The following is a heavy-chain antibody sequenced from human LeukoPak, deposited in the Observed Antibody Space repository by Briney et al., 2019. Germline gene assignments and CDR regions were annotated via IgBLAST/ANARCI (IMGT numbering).Heavy chain of an antibody. Sequence: GGSLRLSCAASGFTFSNAWMSWVRQAPGKGLEWVGRIKSKTDGGTTDYAAPVKGRFTISRDDSKNTLYLQMNSLKTEDTAVYYCTTKYCSSTSCYVARGGYYYGMDVWGQGTTVTVSS. V-gene: IGHV3-15*01. J-gene: IGHJ6*02. D-gene: IGHD2-2*01. CDR2: IKSKTDGGTT. CDR1: GFTFSNAW. CDR3: TTKYCSSTSCYVARGGYYYGMDV.